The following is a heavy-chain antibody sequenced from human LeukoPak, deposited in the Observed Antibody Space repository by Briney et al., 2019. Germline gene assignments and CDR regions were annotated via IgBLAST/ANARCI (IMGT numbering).Heavy chain of an antibody. CDR2: IYYSGST. Sequence: PSETLSLTCTVSGGSISSYYWSWIRQPPGKGLEWIGYIYYSGSTNYNPSLKSRVTISVDTSKNQFSLRLSSVTAADTAVYYCARAKLPYYFDYWGQGTLVTVSS. CDR1: GGSISSYY. V-gene: IGHV4-59*08. D-gene: IGHD1-7*01. CDR3: ARAKLPYYFDY. J-gene: IGHJ4*02.